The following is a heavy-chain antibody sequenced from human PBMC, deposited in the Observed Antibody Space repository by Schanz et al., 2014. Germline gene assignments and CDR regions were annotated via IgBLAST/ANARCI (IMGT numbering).Heavy chain of an antibody. CDR1: GFTLSSYG. D-gene: IGHD3-10*01. CDR2: ISGSGGST. J-gene: IGHJ4*02. V-gene: IGHV3-23*04. CDR3: AKYRGYYRVSGSYRELEY. Sequence: VRLVESGGGVVQPGRSLRLSCAASGFTLSSYGMHWVRQAPGKGLEWVSAISGSGGSTYYADSVKGRFTISRDNSKNTLYLQMNSLRPEDAAVYDCAKYRGYYRVSGSYRELEYWGQGTLVTVSS.